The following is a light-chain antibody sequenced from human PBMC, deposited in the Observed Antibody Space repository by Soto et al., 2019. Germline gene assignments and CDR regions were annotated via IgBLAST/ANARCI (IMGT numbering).Light chain of an antibody. CDR1: SSDVGGYNY. Sequence: QSALTQPASVSGSPGQSITISCTGTSSDVGGYNYVSWYQQHPGKAPKLMIYDVSNRPSGVSNRFSGSKSGNTASLTISGLQAEDEADYYCCSYTSSSNPVVFGGGTKLTVL. CDR2: DVS. J-gene: IGLJ2*01. V-gene: IGLV2-14*03. CDR3: CSYTSSSNPVV.